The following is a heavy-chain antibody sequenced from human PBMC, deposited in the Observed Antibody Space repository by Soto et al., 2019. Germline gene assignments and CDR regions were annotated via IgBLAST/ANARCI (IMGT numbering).Heavy chain of an antibody. CDR3: TTSSDWYMGAFDI. CDR1: GFTFSNAW. D-gene: IGHD6-19*01. Sequence: GGSLRLSCAASGFTFSNAWMSWVRQAPGKGLEWVGRIKSKTDGGTTDYAAPVKGRFTISRDDSKNTLYLQMNSLKTEDTAVYYCTTSSDWYMGAFDIWGQGTMVTVSS. CDR2: IKSKTDGGTT. V-gene: IGHV3-15*01. J-gene: IGHJ3*02.